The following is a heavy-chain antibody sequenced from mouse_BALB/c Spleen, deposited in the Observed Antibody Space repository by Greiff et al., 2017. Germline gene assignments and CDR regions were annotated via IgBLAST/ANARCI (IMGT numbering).Heavy chain of an antibody. Sequence: VQGVESGPGLVAPSQSLSITCTVSGFSLTGYGVNWVRQPPGKGLEWLGMIWGDGSTDYNSALRSRLSISKDNSKGPVFLKMNSLQTDDTARYYCARDLNGVGAMDYWGQGTSVTVSS. CDR3: ARDLNGVGAMDY. J-gene: IGHJ4*01. CDR2: IWGDGST. V-gene: IGHV2-6-7*01. CDR1: GFSLTGYG.